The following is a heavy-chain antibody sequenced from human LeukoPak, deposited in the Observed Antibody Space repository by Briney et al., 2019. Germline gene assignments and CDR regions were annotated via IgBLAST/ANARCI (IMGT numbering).Heavy chain of an antibody. Sequence: SETLSLTCTVSGGSISSYYWSWIRQPPGKGLEWIGYIYYSGSTNYNPSLKSRVTISVDTSKNQFSLKLSSVTAADTAVYYCAREVRGQAWFDPWGQGTLVTVSS. CDR1: GGSISSYY. V-gene: IGHV4-59*12. CDR2: IYYSGST. J-gene: IGHJ5*02. CDR3: AREVRGQAWFDP.